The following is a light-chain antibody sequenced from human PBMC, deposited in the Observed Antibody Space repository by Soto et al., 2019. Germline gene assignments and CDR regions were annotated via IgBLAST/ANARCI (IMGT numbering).Light chain of an antibody. CDR1: QSVNSH. CDR3: QHYNNWPHT. Sequence: EIVMTQSPATLSVSPGEGATLSCRASQSVNSHLAWYQQKPGQAPRLLIYGASTRANGIPARFSGSGSGTEFTLTISSLQSEDFAVYSCQHYNNWPHTFGQGTKLEI. CDR2: GAS. J-gene: IGKJ2*01. V-gene: IGKV3-15*01.